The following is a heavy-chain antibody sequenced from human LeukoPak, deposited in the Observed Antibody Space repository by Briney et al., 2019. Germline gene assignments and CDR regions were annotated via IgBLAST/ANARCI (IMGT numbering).Heavy chain of an antibody. CDR2: IYYSGST. Sequence: SQTLSLTCTVSGGSISSGDYYWSWIRQPPGKGLEWIGYIYYSGSTYYNPSLKSRVTISVDTSKNQFSLKLRSVTAADTAVYYCASGKYYDSSGYLPTGWFDPWGQGTLVTVSS. CDR3: ASGKYYDSSGYLPTGWFDP. CDR1: GGSISSGDYY. V-gene: IGHV4-30-4*01. D-gene: IGHD3-22*01. J-gene: IGHJ5*02.